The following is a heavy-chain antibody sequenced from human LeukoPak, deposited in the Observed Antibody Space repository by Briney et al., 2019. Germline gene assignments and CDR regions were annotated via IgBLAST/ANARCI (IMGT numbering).Heavy chain of an antibody. Sequence: GGSLRLSCAASGFTFSSYAMSWVRQAPGKGLEWFSVITSGGTTYYADSVKGRFTISRDNPKNTLYLQMNSLRAEDTAVYYCARDGGYSGYDSRSQYYMDVWGKGTTVTVSS. CDR3: ARDGGYSGYDSRSQYYMDV. J-gene: IGHJ6*03. D-gene: IGHD5-12*01. CDR2: ITSGGTT. CDR1: GFTFSSYA. V-gene: IGHV3-23*01.